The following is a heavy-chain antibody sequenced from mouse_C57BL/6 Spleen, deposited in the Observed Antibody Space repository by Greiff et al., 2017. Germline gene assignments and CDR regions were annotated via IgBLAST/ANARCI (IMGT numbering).Heavy chain of an antibody. Sequence: EVKLQESGGGLVQPGGSLKLSCAASGFTFSDYYMYWFRQTPEKRLEWVAYISNGGGSTYYPDTVTGRFTISRDNAKNTLYLQMSRLKSEDTAMYYCARHAVGYFDDWGQGTTLTVSS. CDR3: ARHAVGYFDD. CDR1: GFTFSDYY. V-gene: IGHV5-12*01. D-gene: IGHD3-3*01. J-gene: IGHJ2*01. CDR2: ISNGGGST.